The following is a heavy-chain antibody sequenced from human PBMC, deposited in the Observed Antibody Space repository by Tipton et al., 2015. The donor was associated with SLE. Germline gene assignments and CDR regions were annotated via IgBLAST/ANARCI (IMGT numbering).Heavy chain of an antibody. CDR3: AIAVAGTLFFDY. J-gene: IGHJ4*02. V-gene: IGHV1-18*01. Sequence: QLVQSGPEVKTPGASVKVSCKASGYTFTTYGISWVRQAPGQGLEWMGWISAYNGNTNYAQKLQGRVTMTTDTSTNTAYMELRSLRSDDTAVYYCAIAVAGTLFFDYWGQGTLVTVSS. CDR2: ISAYNGNT. D-gene: IGHD6-19*01. CDR1: GYTFTTYG.